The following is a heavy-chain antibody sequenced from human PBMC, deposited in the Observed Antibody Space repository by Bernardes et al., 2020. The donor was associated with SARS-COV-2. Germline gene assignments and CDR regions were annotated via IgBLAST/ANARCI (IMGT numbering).Heavy chain of an antibody. CDR1: GYSFTSYW. CDR2: IYPGDSDT. J-gene: IGHJ4*02. D-gene: IGHD2-2*01. Sequence: GEALMISCKGSGYSFTSYWIGWVRQMPGKGLEWKGIIYPGDSDTRYSPSFQGQVTISADKSISTAYLQWSSLKASDTAMYYCARQAVVPAAPFDYWGQGTLVTVSS. CDR3: ARQAVVPAAPFDY. V-gene: IGHV5-51*01.